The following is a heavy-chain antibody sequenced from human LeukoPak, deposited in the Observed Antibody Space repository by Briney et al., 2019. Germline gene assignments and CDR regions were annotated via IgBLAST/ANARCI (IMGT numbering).Heavy chain of an antibody. J-gene: IGHJ4*02. V-gene: IGHV3-53*01. CDR1: GFTVSSNY. D-gene: IGHD1-26*01. CDR3: ARLYSVSSPFDY. CDR2: IYSGGST. Sequence: GGSLRLSCAASGFTVSSNYMSWVRQAPGKGLEWVSIIYSGGSTYYADSVKGRFTISKDNSKNTLCLQMNSLRAEDTAVYYCARLYSVSSPFDYWGQGTLVTVSS.